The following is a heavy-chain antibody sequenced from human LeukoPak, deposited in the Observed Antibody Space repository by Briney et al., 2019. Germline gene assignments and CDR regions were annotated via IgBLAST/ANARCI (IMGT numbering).Heavy chain of an antibody. J-gene: IGHJ6*02. CDR3: ARPTGDSSGYYERYYYYYGMDV. CDR1: GFTFSGYW. V-gene: IGHV3-21*01. D-gene: IGHD3-22*01. Sequence: PGGSLRLSCAASGFTFSGYWMSWVRQAPGKGLEWVSSISSSSSYIHYADSVKGRFTISRDNAKNSLYLQMNSMRAEDTAVYYCARPTGDSSGYYERYYYYYGMDVWGQGTTVIVSS. CDR2: ISSSSSYI.